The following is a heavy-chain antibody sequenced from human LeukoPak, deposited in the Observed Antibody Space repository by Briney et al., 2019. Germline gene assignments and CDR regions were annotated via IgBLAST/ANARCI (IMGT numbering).Heavy chain of an antibody. CDR2: IWYDGSNK. J-gene: IGHJ6*02. CDR3: AREGSIAVAGSYYYYGMDV. D-gene: IGHD6-19*01. V-gene: IGHV3-33*01. CDR1: GFTFSSYG. Sequence: GGSLRLSCAASGFTFSSYGMHWVRQAPGKGLEWVAVIWYDGSNKYYADSVKGRFTISRDNSKNTLYLQMNSLRAEDTAVYYCAREGSIAVAGSYYYYGMDVWGQGTTVTVSS.